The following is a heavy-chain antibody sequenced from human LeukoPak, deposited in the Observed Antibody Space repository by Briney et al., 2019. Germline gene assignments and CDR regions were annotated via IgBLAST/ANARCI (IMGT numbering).Heavy chain of an antibody. D-gene: IGHD2-2*01. Sequence: PGGSLRLSCAASGFTFSSYGMHWVRQAPGKGLEWVAVIWYDGSNKYYADSVKGRFTISRDNSKNTLYLQMNSLRAEDTAVYYCARDRRYCSSTSCLSPTFMDVWGQGTTVTVSS. V-gene: IGHV3-33*01. J-gene: IGHJ6*02. CDR1: GFTFSSYG. CDR2: IWYDGSNK. CDR3: ARDRRYCSSTSCLSPTFMDV.